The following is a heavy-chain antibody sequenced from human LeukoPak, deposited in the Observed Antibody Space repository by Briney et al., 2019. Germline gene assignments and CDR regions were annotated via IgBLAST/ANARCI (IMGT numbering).Heavy chain of an antibody. CDR1: GFTFSSYW. J-gene: IGHJ4*02. Sequence: GGSLRLSCAASGFTFSSYWKSWVRQAPGKGLEWVSAISGSGGSTYYADSVKGRFTISRDNSKNTLYLQMNSLRAEDTAVYYCAKETYGDYGPGYFDYWGQGTLVTVSS. CDR3: AKETYGDYGPGYFDY. CDR2: ISGSGGST. D-gene: IGHD4-17*01. V-gene: IGHV3-23*01.